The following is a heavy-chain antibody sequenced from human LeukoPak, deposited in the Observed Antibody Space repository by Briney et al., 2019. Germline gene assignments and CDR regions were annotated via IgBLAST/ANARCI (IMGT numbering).Heavy chain of an antibody. J-gene: IGHJ4*02. D-gene: IGHD6-13*01. Sequence: GGSLRLSCAASGFTFSSYGLYWVRQAPGKGLEWVALISHDGSYKYCADSVKGRFTISRGNSKNTLYLQMNSLRAEDTAVYYCAKDLAPLGYSSSWCFDYWGQGTPVTVSS. CDR3: AKDLAPLGYSSSWCFDY. CDR2: ISHDGSYK. V-gene: IGHV3-30*18. CDR1: GFTFSSYG.